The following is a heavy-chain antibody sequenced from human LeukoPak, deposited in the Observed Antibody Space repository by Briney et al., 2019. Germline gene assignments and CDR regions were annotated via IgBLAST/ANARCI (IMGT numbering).Heavy chain of an antibody. V-gene: IGHV3-48*01. CDR3: AREYSSSSGRAFDI. CDR2: ITSSRSTI. CDR1: GFTFSSYS. J-gene: IGHJ3*02. Sequence: GGSLRLSCAASGFTFSSYSMNWVRQAPGKGLEWISYITSSRSTIYYADSVKGRFTISRDNAENSLYPRMNSLRADDTAVYYCAREYSSSSGRAFDIWGQGTMVTVSS. D-gene: IGHD6-6*01.